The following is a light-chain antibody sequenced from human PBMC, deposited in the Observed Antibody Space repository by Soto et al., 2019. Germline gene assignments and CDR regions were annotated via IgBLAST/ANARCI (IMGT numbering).Light chain of an antibody. Sequence: DIVMTQSPDSLAVSLGERATINCKSSQSVLYSSNSKNSLNWYQQTPGQPPKLLIYWASTRESGVPDRFSGRGSGTDFTLTISSLQAEDVAVYYCQQYYSSTLTFGQGTKVEIK. V-gene: IGKV4-1*01. J-gene: IGKJ1*01. CDR1: QSVLYSSNSKNS. CDR3: QQYYSSTLT. CDR2: WAS.